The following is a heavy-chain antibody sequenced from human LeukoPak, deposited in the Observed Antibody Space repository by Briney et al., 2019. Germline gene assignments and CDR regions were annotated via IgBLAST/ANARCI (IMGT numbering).Heavy chain of an antibody. V-gene: IGHV4-4*07. CDR1: GGSISSYY. CDR2: IYTSGST. Sequence: PSETLSLTCTVSGGSISSYYWSWIRQPAGKGLEWIGRIYTSGSTNYNPSLKSRVTMSVDTSKNQFSLKLSSVTAADTAVYYCARDDYDSSGYCPFYYYYYYMDVWGKGTTVTVSS. CDR3: ARDDYDSSGYCPFYYYYYYMDV. D-gene: IGHD3-22*01. J-gene: IGHJ6*03.